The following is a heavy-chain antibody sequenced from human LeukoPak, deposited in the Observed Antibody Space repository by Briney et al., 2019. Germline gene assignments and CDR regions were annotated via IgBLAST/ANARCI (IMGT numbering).Heavy chain of an antibody. J-gene: IGHJ5*02. Sequence: ASVKVSCKTSGYSLTVYYMHWVRQAPGQGLEWMGWINPNSGGTSSAQKFQGRVTMTRDTSITTVYMEVSWLTSDDTAIYYCARADRLHGGPYLIGPWGQGTLVTVSS. V-gene: IGHV1-2*02. D-gene: IGHD2-21*01. CDR1: GYSLTVYY. CDR3: ARADRLHGGPYLIGP. CDR2: INPNSGGT.